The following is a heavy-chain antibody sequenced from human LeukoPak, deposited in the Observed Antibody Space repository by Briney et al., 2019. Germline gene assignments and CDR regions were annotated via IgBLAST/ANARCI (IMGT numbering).Heavy chain of an antibody. CDR2: ISGSGGST. J-gene: IGHJ4*02. Sequence: GGSLRLSCAASGFTFSSYAMSWVRQAPGKGLEWVSAISGSGGSTYYADSVKGRSTISRDNSKNTLYLQMNSLRAEDTAVYYCAKVEFPNIVVVPAACFDYWGQGTLVTVSS. CDR3: AKVEFPNIVVVPAACFDY. CDR1: GFTFSSYA. V-gene: IGHV3-23*01. D-gene: IGHD2-2*01.